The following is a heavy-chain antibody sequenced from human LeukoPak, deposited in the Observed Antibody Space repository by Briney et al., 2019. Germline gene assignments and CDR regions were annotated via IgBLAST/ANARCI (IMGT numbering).Heavy chain of an antibody. CDR1: GFTFSNAC. CDR3: AKRSHDYSKLGGLV. J-gene: IGHJ4*02. CDR2: IKSKTDGATT. Sequence: GGSLRLSCAASGFTFSNACTYCVRQAPGKGLEWVGRIKSKTDGATTDYAAPVKGRFTISRDDSKNTLYLQVNSLRTEGTAVYYCAKRSHDYSKLGGLVWGQGTLVTVSS. D-gene: IGHD4-11*01. V-gene: IGHV3-15*01.